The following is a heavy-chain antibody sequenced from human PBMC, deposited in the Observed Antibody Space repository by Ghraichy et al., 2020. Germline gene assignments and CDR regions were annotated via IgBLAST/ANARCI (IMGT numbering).Heavy chain of an antibody. Sequence: ASVKVSCKASGYTFSTYAMTWVRQAPGQGLEWMGWINPYNGNTNYAQNLQGRVTMTTDTPTSTAYMELRSLRPDDTAMYYCVRDSSGRPRWFDSWGQGTLVTVSS. CDR2: INPYNGNT. J-gene: IGHJ5*01. D-gene: IGHD6-19*01. CDR3: VRDSSGRPRWFDS. CDR1: GYTFSTYA. V-gene: IGHV1-18*01.